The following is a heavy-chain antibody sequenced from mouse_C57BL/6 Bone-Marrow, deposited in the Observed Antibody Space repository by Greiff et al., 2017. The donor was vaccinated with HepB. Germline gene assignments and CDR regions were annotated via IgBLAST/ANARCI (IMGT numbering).Heavy chain of an antibody. J-gene: IGHJ2*01. CDR1: GYTFTSYW. V-gene: IGHV1-64*01. CDR3: ASAGDY. CDR2: IHPNSGST. Sequence: VQLQQSGAELVKPGASVKLSCKASGYTFTSYWMHWVQQRPGQGLEWIGIIHPNSGSTNYNEKFKSKATLTVYNSSSTAYMQLSSLTSEDAAVYYCASAGDYWGQGTTLTVSS. D-gene: IGHD4-1*01.